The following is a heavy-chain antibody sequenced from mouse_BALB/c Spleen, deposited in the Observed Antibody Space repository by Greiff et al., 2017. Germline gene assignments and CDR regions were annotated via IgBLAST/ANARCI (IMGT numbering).Heavy chain of an antibody. D-gene: IGHD2-1*01. CDR1: GFSFTSDYA. CDR2: TSYSGST. V-gene: IGHV3-2*02. J-gene: IGHJ2*01. Sequence: EVQVVESGPGLVKPSQSLSLTCTVTGFSFTSDYAWNLIRQFPGNQLGWMGYTSYSGSTSYNPSLKSRISITRDTSTNQFFLQLNSVTTEDTATYCSARGGNYMYFAYWGQGTTLTVS. CDR3: ARGGNYMYFAY.